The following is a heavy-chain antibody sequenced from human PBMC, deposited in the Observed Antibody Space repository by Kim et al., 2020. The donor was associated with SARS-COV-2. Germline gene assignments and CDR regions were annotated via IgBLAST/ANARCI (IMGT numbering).Heavy chain of an antibody. V-gene: IGHV3-11*03. D-gene: IGHD1-20*01. CDR3: ARLTGTYYYYYGMDV. Sequence: DSVKSRFTISRDNAKNSLYLQMNSLRAEDTAVYYCARLTGTYYYYYGMDVWGQGTTVTVSS. J-gene: IGHJ6*02.